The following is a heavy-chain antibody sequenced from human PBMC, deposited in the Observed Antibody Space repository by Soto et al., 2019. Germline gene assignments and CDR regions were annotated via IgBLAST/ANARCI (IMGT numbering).Heavy chain of an antibody. CDR3: ARAQGGRYLGFGAAAGTNDAFDI. CDR1: GYTFTSYG. J-gene: IGHJ3*02. CDR2: ISAYNGNT. D-gene: IGHD6-13*01. V-gene: IGHV1-18*01. Sequence: GASVKVSCKASGYTFTSYGISWVRQAPGQGLEWMGWISAYNGNTNYVQKLQGRVTMTTDTSTSTAYMELRSLRSDDTAVYYCARAQGGRYLGFGAAAGTNDAFDIRGQGTMVTVSS.